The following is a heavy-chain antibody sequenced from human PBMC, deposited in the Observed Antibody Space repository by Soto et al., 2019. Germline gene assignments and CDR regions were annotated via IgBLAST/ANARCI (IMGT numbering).Heavy chain of an antibody. CDR2: TYYRSKWYN. D-gene: IGHD1-26*01. Sequence: PSQTLSLTCAISGDSVSSSSVTWNWIRQSPSRGLEWLGRTYYRSKWYNDYAESVKSRITINPDTSKNQFSLHLNSGTPEDTAVYYCVRLIGNSWLDFWGQGTLVTVSS. CDR3: VRLIGNSWLDF. CDR1: GDSVSSSSVT. J-gene: IGHJ5*01. V-gene: IGHV6-1*01.